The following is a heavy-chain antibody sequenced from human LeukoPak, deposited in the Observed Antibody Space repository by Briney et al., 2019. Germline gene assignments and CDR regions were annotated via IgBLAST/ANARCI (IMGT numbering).Heavy chain of an antibody. CDR1: GFTFSSYG. Sequence: GGSLRLSCAASGFTFSSYGMHWVRQAPGKGLEWVAVISYDGSNKYYADSVKGRFTISRDNSKNTLYLQMNSLRAEDTAVYYCAKDSRSLRYFDWSDYCGQGTLVTVS. V-gene: IGHV3-30*18. CDR2: ISYDGSNK. D-gene: IGHD3-9*01. J-gene: IGHJ4*02. CDR3: AKDSRSLRYFDWSDY.